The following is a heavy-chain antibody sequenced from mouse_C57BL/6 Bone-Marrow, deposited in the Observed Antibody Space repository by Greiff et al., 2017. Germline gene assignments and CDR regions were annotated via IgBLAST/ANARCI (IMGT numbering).Heavy chain of an antibody. CDR1: GYTFTDYN. J-gene: IGHJ2*01. D-gene: IGHD2-1*01. V-gene: IGHV1-22*01. CDR2: INPNNGGT. Sequence: VQLQQSGPELVKPGASVKMSCKASGYTFTDYNMHWVKQSHGKSLEWIGYINPNNGGTSYNQKFKGKATLTVNKSSRTAYMEISSLTSEDSALYNCAREAIYEGNYGGYYLDYWGQGTTLTVSS. CDR3: AREAIYEGNYGGYYLDY.